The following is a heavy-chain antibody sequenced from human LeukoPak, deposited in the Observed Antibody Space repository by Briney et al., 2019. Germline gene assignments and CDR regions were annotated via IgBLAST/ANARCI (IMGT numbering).Heavy chain of an antibody. CDR3: AREADCSSTSCSYGMDV. Sequence: ASVKVSCKASGGTFSSYAISWVRQAPGQGLEWMGRIIPILNIANYAQKFQGRVTMTTDTSTSTAYMELRSLRSDDTAVYYCAREADCSSTSCSYGMDVWGQGTTVTVSS. CDR1: GGTFSSYA. V-gene: IGHV1-69*04. CDR2: IIPILNIA. D-gene: IGHD2-2*01. J-gene: IGHJ6*02.